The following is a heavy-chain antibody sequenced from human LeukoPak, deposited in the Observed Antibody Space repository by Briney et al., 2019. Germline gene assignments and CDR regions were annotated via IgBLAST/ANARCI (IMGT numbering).Heavy chain of an antibody. CDR1: GGSISSYY. CDR3: ARPIAVAGSWYFDY. D-gene: IGHD6-19*01. CDR2: IYYSGST. V-gene: IGHV4-59*08. J-gene: IGHJ4*02. Sequence: SETLSLACTVSGGSISSYYWSWIRQPPGKGLEWIGYIYYSGSTNYNPSLKSRVTISVDTSKNQFSLKLSSVTAADTAVYYCARPIAVAGSWYFDYWGQGTLVTVSS.